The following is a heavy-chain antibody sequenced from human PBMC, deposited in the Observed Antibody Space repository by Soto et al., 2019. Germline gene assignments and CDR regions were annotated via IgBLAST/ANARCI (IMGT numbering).Heavy chain of an antibody. V-gene: IGHV1-69*01. CDR2: IIPIFGTA. Sequence: QVQLVQSGAEVKKPGSSVKVSCKASGGTFSSYAISWVRQAPGQGLEWMGGIIPIFGTANYAQKFQGRVTITAAESTSTAYMELSSLRSEDTAVYYCARRTLPELYYYDSSGYSDYWGQGTLVTVSS. CDR1: GGTFSSYA. J-gene: IGHJ4*02. CDR3: ARRTLPELYYYDSSGYSDY. D-gene: IGHD3-22*01.